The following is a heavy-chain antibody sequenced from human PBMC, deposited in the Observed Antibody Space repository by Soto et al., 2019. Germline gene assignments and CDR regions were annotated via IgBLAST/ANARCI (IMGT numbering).Heavy chain of an antibody. Sequence: EASVKVSCKASGYTFTSYYMHWVRQAPGQGLEWMGIINPSGGSTSYAQKFQGRVTMTRDTSTSTVYMELSSLRSEDTAVYYCARDRPATAIYYYGMDVWGQGTTVTVSS. CDR2: INPSGGST. CDR3: ARDRPATAIYYYGMDV. J-gene: IGHJ6*02. D-gene: IGHD2-21*02. V-gene: IGHV1-46*01. CDR1: GYTFTSYY.